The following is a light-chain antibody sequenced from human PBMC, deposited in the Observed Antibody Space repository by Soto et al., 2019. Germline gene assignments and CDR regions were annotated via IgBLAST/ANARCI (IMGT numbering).Light chain of an antibody. Sequence: EIVLTQSPGTLSLSPGERATLSCRASQSVSSYLAWYQQKPGQAPRLLMYDASNRATGIPARFSGSGSGTDFTLTISSLEPEDFAVYYCQQRGNWPLTFGGGTKVDIK. CDR1: QSVSSY. CDR3: QQRGNWPLT. CDR2: DAS. V-gene: IGKV3-11*01. J-gene: IGKJ4*01.